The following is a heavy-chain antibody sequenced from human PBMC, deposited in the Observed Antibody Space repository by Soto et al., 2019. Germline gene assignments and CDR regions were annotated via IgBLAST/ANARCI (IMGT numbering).Heavy chain of an antibody. Sequence: EVQLLESGGGLVQPGGSLRLSCAASGFTFSSYAMSWVRQAPGKVLEWVSAISGSGGSTYYADSVKGRFTISRDNSKNTLYLQMNSLRAVDTAVYYCAKEGSSSLGFPAAGDYWGKGTLVTVSS. CDR1: GFTFSSYA. CDR2: ISGSGGST. CDR3: AKEGSSSLGFPAAGDY. J-gene: IGHJ4*02. V-gene: IGHV3-23*01. D-gene: IGHD6-6*01.